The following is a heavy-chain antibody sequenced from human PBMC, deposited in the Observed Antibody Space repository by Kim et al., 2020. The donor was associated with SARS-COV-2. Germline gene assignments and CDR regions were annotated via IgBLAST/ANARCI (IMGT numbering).Heavy chain of an antibody. J-gene: IGHJ4*02. Sequence: GGSLRLSCAASGFTFSDYSMNWVRQAPGKGLQWVSYISSNSSTIYYEDSVKGRFTVSRDNAKNSLYLQMNSLGDEDTAVYFCARDPEYIISAGFDHWGQGTLVTVSS. CDR3: ARDPEYIISAGFDH. D-gene: IGHD6-6*01. CDR2: ISSNSSTI. V-gene: IGHV3-48*02. CDR1: GFTFSDYS.